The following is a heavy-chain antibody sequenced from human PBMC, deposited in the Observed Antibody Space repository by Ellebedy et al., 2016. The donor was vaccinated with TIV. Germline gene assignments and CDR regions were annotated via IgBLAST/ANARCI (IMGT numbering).Heavy chain of an antibody. CDR1: GGSISSSSYY. CDR2: IYYSGST. J-gene: IGHJ4*02. V-gene: IGHV4-39*01. Sequence: MPSETLSLTCTVSGGSISSSSYYFGCIRQPPVKRLEWIGSIYYSGSTYYNPSLKSRGTISVDTSKNQFSLRLSSVTAADTAVYYCARLTTVTWGFDYWGQGTLVTVSS. CDR3: ARLTTVTWGFDY. D-gene: IGHD4-17*01.